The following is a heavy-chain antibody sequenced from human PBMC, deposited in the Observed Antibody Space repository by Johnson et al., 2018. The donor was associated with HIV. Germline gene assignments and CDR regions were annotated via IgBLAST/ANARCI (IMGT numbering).Heavy chain of an antibody. CDR1: GFTFNNAW. Sequence: EVQLVESGGGFVKPGGSLRLSCAASGFTFNNAWMSWVRQAPGKGLAWVGRIKSKSDGGTTEYAASVKGRFTISRDDSKSIAYLQMKSLKTEDTAVYYCTREGGSQKGAFDIWGQGTMVTVSS. V-gene: IGHV3-15*01. J-gene: IGHJ3*02. CDR3: TREGGSQKGAFDI. D-gene: IGHD1-26*01. CDR2: IKSKSDGGTT.